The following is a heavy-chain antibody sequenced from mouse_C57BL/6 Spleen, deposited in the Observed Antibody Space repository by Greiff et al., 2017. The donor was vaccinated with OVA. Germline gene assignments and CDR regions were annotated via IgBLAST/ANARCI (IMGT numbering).Heavy chain of an antibody. J-gene: IGHJ1*03. V-gene: IGHV1-82*01. CDR1: GYAFSSSW. CDR3: ARDYGGYCDV. Sequence: VQLQQSGPELVKPGASVKISCKASGYAFSSSWMNWVKQRPGKGLEWIGRIYPGDGDTKYNGKFKGKATLTADKSSSTAYMQRSSLTSEDSAVYFCARDYGGYCDVWGTGTTVTVSS. CDR2: IYPGDGDT. D-gene: IGHD1-2*01.